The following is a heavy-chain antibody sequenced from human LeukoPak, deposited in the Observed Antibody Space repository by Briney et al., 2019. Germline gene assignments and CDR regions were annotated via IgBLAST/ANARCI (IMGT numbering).Heavy chain of an antibody. CDR2: IYYTGST. CDR1: GGSISSYY. V-gene: IGHV4-59*01. J-gene: IGHJ5*02. CDR3: ARLSIAVAGTWWFDP. Sequence: PSETLSLTCTVTGGSISSYYWSWIRQPPGKGLEWIGYIYYTGSTNYNPSLKSRVTISVDTSKNQFSLKLSSVTAADTAVYYCARLSIAVAGTWWFDPWGQGTLVTVSS. D-gene: IGHD6-19*01.